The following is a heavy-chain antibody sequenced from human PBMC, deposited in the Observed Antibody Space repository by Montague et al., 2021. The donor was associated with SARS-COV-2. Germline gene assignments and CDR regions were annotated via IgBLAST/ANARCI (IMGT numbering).Heavy chain of an antibody. J-gene: IGHJ5*02. CDR3: ARLGYYYGSSGYGRMDWFDP. V-gene: IGHV4-59*08. CDR1: GGSISSYY. D-gene: IGHD3-22*01. CDR2: IYYSGST. Sequence: SETLSLTCTVSGGSISSYYWSWIRQPPGKGLEWIGYIYYSGSTNYNPSLKSRVTISVGTSKNQFSLKLSSVTAADTAVYYCARLGYYYGSSGYGRMDWFDPWGQGTLVTVSS.